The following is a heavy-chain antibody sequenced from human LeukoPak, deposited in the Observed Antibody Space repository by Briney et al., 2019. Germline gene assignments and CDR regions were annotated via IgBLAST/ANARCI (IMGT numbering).Heavy chain of an antibody. V-gene: IGHV3-48*04. Sequence: GGSLRLSCAASGFTFSSYGMSWVRQAPGKGLEWVSYISSSGSTIYYADSVKGRFTISRDNAKNSLYLQMNSLRAEDTAVYYCARDLKYDYGDYKGTDYWGQGTLVTVSS. CDR2: ISSSGSTI. CDR3: ARDLKYDYGDYKGTDY. CDR1: GFTFSSYG. D-gene: IGHD4-17*01. J-gene: IGHJ4*02.